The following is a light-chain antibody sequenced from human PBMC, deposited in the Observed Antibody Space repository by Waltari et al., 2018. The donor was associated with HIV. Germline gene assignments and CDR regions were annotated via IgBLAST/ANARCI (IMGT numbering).Light chain of an antibody. CDR2: EVS. V-gene: IGLV2-14*01. Sequence: QSALTQPASVSGSPGQSITLSCPGSSSAVDGYHYVSWYQQHPGNAPKLMISEVSNRPSGFTNRFSGSKSGNPASLTISGLQVEDDADDYCSSYTSSSTLYVFGTGTKVTVL. CDR1: SSAVDGYHY. CDR3: SSYTSSSTLYV. J-gene: IGLJ1*01.